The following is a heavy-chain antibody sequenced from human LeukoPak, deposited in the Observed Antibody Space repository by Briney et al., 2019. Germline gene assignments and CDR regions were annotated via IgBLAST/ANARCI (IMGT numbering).Heavy chain of an antibody. CDR3: ARVISGLLWFGELPPRGDYFDY. V-gene: IGHV4-59*01. CDR1: GGSISSYY. D-gene: IGHD3-10*01. CDR2: IYYSGST. J-gene: IGHJ4*02. Sequence: PSETLSLTCTVSGGSISSYYWSWIRQPPGKGLEWIGYIYYSGSTNYNPSLKSRVTISVDTSKNQFSLKLSSVTAADTAVYYCARVISGLLWFGELPPRGDYFDYWGQGTLVTVSS.